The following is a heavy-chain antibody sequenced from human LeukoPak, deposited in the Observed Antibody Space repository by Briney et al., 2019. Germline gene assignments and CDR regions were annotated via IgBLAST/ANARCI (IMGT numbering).Heavy chain of an antibody. D-gene: IGHD5-18*01. CDR3: ARDLEWDTAHLRRFDP. CDR2: AYYRSKWYN. J-gene: IGHJ5*02. CDR1: GDSVSSNSAA. V-gene: IGHV6-1*01. Sequence: SQTLSLTCAISGDSVSSNSAAWNWIRQSPSRGLEWLGRAYYRSKWYNDYAVSVKSRITINPDTSKNQFSLQLNSVTPEDTAVYYCARDLEWDTAHLRRFDPWGQGTLVTVSS.